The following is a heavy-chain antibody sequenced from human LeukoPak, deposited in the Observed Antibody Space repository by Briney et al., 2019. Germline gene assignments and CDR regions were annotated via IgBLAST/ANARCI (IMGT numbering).Heavy chain of an antibody. CDR3: ARPSYYYGSGSPIDI. CDR1: GYTFTSYD. D-gene: IGHD3-10*01. CDR2: MNPNSGNT. V-gene: IGHV1-8*03. J-gene: IGHJ3*02. Sequence: ASVKVSCKASGYTFTSYDINWVRQATGQGLEWMGWMNPNSGNTGYAQKFQGRVTITRNTSISTAYMELSSLRSEDTAVYYCARPSYYYGSGSPIDIWGQGTMVTVSS.